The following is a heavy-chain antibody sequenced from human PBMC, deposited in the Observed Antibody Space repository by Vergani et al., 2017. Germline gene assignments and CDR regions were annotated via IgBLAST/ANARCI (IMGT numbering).Heavy chain of an antibody. CDR3: ARGLPPPAGSRFSVAPPLKGGWFDP. V-gene: IGHV3-33*01. CDR2: IHYDGSHE. J-gene: IGHJ5*02. D-gene: IGHD3-10*01. CDR1: GFSFSSFG. Sequence: QVQLVESGGGVVQPGRSLRLSCAASGFSFSSFGFHWVRQAPGKGLEWVAFIHYDGSHEYYIDSVKGRFTISRDNSKNTLILQMNGLRAEDTAVYYCARGLPPPAGSRFSVAPPLKGGWFDPWGQGTLVTVSS.